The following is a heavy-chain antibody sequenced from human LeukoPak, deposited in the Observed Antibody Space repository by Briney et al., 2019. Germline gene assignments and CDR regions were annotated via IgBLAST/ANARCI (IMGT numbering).Heavy chain of an antibody. D-gene: IGHD5-18*01. CDR2: IKQDGSEK. CDR3: ARDPVDAA. Sequence: QPGESLRLSCAASGFTFSGYWMTWVRQAPGKGLEWVANIKQDGSEKNYVDSVKGRFTISRDNAKNSLYLQMNSLRAEDTAVYYCARDPVDAAWGQGTLVTVSS. J-gene: IGHJ5*02. CDR1: GFTFSGYW. V-gene: IGHV3-7*01.